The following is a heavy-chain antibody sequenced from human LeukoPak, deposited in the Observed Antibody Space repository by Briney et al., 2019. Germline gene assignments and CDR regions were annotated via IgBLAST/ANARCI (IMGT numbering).Heavy chain of an antibody. J-gene: IGHJ4*02. CDR2: ISGSGGST. CDR1: GFTFSSYA. V-gene: IGHV3-23*01. D-gene: IGHD2-21*02. CDR3: ATNARSPYCGGDCYYFDY. Sequence: GRSLRLSCAASGFTFSSYAMSWVRQAPGKGLEWVSAISGSGGSTYYADSVKGRFTISRDNSKNTLYLQMNSLRAEDTAVYYCATNARSPYCGGDCYYFDYWGQGTLVTVSS.